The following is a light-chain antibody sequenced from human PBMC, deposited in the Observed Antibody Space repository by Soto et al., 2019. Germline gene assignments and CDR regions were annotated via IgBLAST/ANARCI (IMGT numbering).Light chain of an antibody. Sequence: DIQMTQCPSTLSASVVDRVTITFRASQTISTWMAWYQQKPGKAPKLLIYQASSLENGVPSRFSGSGSGTEFSLTISSLQPDDFATYYCQQYSSHSTFGQGTKVDIK. J-gene: IGKJ1*01. CDR2: QAS. CDR3: QQYSSHST. V-gene: IGKV1-5*03. CDR1: QTISTW.